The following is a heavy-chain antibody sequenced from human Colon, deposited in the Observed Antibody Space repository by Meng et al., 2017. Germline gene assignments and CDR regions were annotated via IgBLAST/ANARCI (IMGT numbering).Heavy chain of an antibody. V-gene: IGHV6-1*01. CDR3: TRGLEFYRFEY. J-gene: IGHJ4*02. CDR2: TYYRAKWNH. Sequence: QLQRAGPGLVKPSQPLSLTCAISGDSVSSKTAVWNWIRQSPSRGLEWLGRTYYRAKWNHDYAESLRGRITINPDTSNNQISLQLNSVTPEDTAVYYCTRGLEFYRFEYWGQGTLVTVSS. CDR1: GDSVSSKTAV. D-gene: IGHD3-16*02.